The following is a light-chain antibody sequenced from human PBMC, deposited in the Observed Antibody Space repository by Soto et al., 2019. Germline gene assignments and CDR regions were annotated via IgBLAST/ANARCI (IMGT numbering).Light chain of an antibody. V-gene: IGKV3-15*01. Sequence: EIVMTQSPATLSVSPGERATLSCRASQSVSSNLAWYQQKPGQAPRLLIYGASNRATGIPGRFSGSGSGTEFTLTISSLQSEDCAVYYCQQYNNWPPWTFGQATKVEIK. J-gene: IGKJ1*01. CDR1: QSVSSN. CDR3: QQYNNWPPWT. CDR2: GAS.